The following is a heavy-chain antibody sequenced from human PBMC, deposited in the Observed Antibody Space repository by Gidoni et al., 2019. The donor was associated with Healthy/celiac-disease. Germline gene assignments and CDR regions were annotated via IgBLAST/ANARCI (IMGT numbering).Heavy chain of an antibody. D-gene: IGHD1-26*01. CDR1: GSTFTSYD. J-gene: IGHJ3*02. CDR3: ARASRKWELPLDAFDI. V-gene: IGHV1-8*01. Sequence: QVQLVQSGAEVKKPGASVKVSCKASGSTFTSYDINWVRQATGQGLEWMGWMNPNSGNTGYAQKFQGRVTMTRNTSISTAYMELSSLRSEDTAVYYCARASRKWELPLDAFDIWGQGTMVTVSS. CDR2: MNPNSGNT.